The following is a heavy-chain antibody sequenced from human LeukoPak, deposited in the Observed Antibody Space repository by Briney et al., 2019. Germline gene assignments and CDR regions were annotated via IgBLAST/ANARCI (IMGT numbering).Heavy chain of an antibody. V-gene: IGHV4-34*01. CDR3: AILYIGGYSRSTNYNWFYP. D-gene: IGHD6-13*01. CDR1: AGSFSGYY. CDR2: INNSGST. J-gene: IGHJ5*02. Sequence: PSETLSFTCAVYAGSFSGYYWSWIRQPPGQGLEWIGEINNSGSTNYNPSIKSRVTISVDTSKNQCSLDLTSVTAADTAVYYCAILYIGGYSRSTNYNWFYPGGQGTLVTVSS.